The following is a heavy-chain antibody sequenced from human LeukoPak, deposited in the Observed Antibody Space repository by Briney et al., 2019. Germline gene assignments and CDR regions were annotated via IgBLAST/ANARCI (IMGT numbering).Heavy chain of an antibody. CDR2: ISYDGSNK. CDR3: AKDGYYYDSSEAFDI. CDR1: GFTFSSYG. D-gene: IGHD3-22*01. Sequence: PGRSLRLSCAASGFTFSSYGMHWVRQAPGKGLEWVAVISYDGSNKYYADSVKGRFTISRDNSKNTLYLQMNSLRAEDTAVYYCAKDGYYYDSSEAFDIWGQGTMVTVSS. V-gene: IGHV3-30*18. J-gene: IGHJ3*02.